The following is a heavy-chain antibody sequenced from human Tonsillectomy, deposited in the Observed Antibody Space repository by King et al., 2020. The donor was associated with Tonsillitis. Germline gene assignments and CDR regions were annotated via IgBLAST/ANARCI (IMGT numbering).Heavy chain of an antibody. Sequence: VQLQESGPGLVKPSQTLSLTCTVSGGSISSGIYYWSWIRQPAGKGLEWIGRIYTSGSTNYNSSLKSRISMSIDTSKNQFSLTLSSVTAADTAVYYCAREYYDFVFDPWGQGTLVTVSS. V-gene: IGHV4-61*02. CDR1: GGSISSGIYY. J-gene: IGHJ5*02. D-gene: IGHD3/OR15-3a*01. CDR3: AREYYDFVFDP. CDR2: IYTSGST.